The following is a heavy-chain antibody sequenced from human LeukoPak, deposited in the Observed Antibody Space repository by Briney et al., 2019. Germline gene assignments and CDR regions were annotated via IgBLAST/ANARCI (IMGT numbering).Heavy chain of an antibody. J-gene: IGHJ4*02. V-gene: IGHV4-30-2*01. CDR3: ASVWFGEFFY. CDR2: IYHSGST. D-gene: IGHD3-10*01. CDR1: GGSISSGGYS. Sequence: SETLSLTCAVSGGSISSGGYSWSWIRQPPGKGLEWIGYIYHSGSTYYNPSLKSRVTISVDRSENQLSLKLSSVTAADTAVYYCASVWFGEFFYWGQGTLVTVSS.